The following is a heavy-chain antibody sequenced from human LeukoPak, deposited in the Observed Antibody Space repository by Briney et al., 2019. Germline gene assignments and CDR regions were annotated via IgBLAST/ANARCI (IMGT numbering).Heavy chain of an antibody. CDR1: GFTFSSYS. D-gene: IGHD2-15*01. CDR3: ARERVAAFDP. CDR2: ISSSSSYI. Sequence: AGGSLRLSCAASGFTFSSYSMNWVRQAPGKGLEWVSSISSSSSYIYYADSVKGRFTISRDNAKNSLYLQMNSLRAEDTAVYYCARERVAAFDPWGQGTLVTVSS. V-gene: IGHV3-21*01. J-gene: IGHJ5*02.